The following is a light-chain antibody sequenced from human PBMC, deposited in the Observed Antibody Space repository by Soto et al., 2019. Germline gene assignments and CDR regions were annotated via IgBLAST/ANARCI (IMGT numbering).Light chain of an antibody. Sequence: EIVMTQSPAALSLSPGERATLSCRASQTVSRSLARYQQKPGQAPRLLIYAASTRATGIPDRFSGSGSGTDFTLTISGLQSEDFAVYYCQQYIDWPPYTFGQGTKLEIK. CDR2: AAS. CDR3: QQYIDWPPYT. CDR1: QTVSRS. V-gene: IGKV3D-15*01. J-gene: IGKJ2*01.